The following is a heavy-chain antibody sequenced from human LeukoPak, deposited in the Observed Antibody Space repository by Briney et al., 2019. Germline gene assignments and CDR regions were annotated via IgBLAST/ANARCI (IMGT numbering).Heavy chain of an antibody. Sequence: GESLKISCKGSGYSFTSYWIGWVRQMPGKGLERMGIIYPGDSDTRYSPSFQGQVTISADKSISTAYLQWSSLKASDTAMYYCARPEEHGDYVHDAFDIWGQGTMVTVSS. CDR1: GYSFTSYW. CDR2: IYPGDSDT. J-gene: IGHJ3*02. D-gene: IGHD4-17*01. CDR3: ARPEEHGDYVHDAFDI. V-gene: IGHV5-51*01.